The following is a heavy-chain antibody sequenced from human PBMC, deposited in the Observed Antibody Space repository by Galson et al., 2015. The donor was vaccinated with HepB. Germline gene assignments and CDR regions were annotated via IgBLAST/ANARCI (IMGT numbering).Heavy chain of an antibody. Sequence: SVKVSCKASGYTFTGYYMHWVRQAPGQRLEWMGWINAGNGNTKYSQKFQGRVTITRDTSASTAYMELSSLRSEDTAVYYCASVGQGYGDYWGYNGFDPWGQGTLVTVSS. CDR2: INAGNGNT. J-gene: IGHJ5*02. V-gene: IGHV1-3*01. D-gene: IGHD4-17*01. CDR1: GYTFTGYY. CDR3: ASVGQGYGDYWGYNGFDP.